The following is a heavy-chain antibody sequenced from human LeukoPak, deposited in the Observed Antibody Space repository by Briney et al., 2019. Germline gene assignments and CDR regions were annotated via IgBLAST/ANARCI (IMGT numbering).Heavy chain of an antibody. V-gene: IGHV4-59*02. CDR1: GGSVNSHY. D-gene: IGHD3-10*01. CDR2: NLYGGSS. Sequence: SETLSLTCTVSGGSVNSHYWSWIRQPPGKGMEWLGYNLYGGSSSYNPSLKNRVTMSLDTSKNQFSLRLSFVTAADAAAYYCARGIPMANLVFDYWGPGTLVTVSS. J-gene: IGHJ4*02. CDR3: ARGIPMANLVFDY.